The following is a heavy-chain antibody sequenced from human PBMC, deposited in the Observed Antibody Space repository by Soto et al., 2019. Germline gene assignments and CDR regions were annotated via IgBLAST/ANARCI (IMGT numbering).Heavy chain of an antibody. D-gene: IGHD3-22*01. Sequence: QVQLQESGPGLVKPSETLSLICTVSGDSVSGGGYYWTWIRQPPGKGLEWIGYISFTGDTTYDPSLGSRVTIAMHTSKNQFSLTLTSATAADTDLYYCSRVGHYYHSMFWGQGTLVIVSS. CDR3: SRVGHYYHSMF. CDR2: ISFTGDT. V-gene: IGHV4-61*08. CDR1: GDSVSGGGYY. J-gene: IGHJ4*02.